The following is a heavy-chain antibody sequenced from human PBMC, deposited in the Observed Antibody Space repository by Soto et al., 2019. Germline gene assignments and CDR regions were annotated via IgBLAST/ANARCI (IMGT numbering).Heavy chain of an antibody. D-gene: IGHD3-22*01. CDR1: GGSISSGGYS. CDR3: ARAHYGDSSGYRGLDS. V-gene: IGHV4-30-2*01. J-gene: IGHJ4*02. Sequence: SETLSLTCAVSGGSISSGGYSWSWIRQPPGKGLEWIGYIFHSGSPYYNPSLKSRVTISVDRAKNQFSLKLSSVTAADTAVYYCARAHYGDSSGYRGLDSWGQGILVTVSS. CDR2: IFHSGSP.